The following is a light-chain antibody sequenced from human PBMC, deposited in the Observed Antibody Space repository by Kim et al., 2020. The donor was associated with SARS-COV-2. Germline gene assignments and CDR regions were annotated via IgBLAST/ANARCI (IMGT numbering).Light chain of an antibody. CDR3: AAWDTSLDAWV. J-gene: IGLJ3*02. CDR2: NNN. CDR1: GSNIGSNT. Sequence: QSVLTQPPSASGTPGQRVTISCSGSGSNIGSNTVNWFQQLPGTAPKLLIYNNNQRPSGVPDRFSGSKSGTSASLAISGLQSEDEADYYCAAWDTSLDAWVFGGGTKLAVL. V-gene: IGLV1-44*01.